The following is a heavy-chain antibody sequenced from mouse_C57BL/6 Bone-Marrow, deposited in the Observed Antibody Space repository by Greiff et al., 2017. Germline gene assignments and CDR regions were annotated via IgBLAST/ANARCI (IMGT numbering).Heavy chain of an antibody. CDR2: IYPRSGNT. J-gene: IGHJ2*01. Sequence: QVQLKQSGAELARPGASVKLSCKASGYTFTSYGISWVKQRTGQGLEWIGEIYPRSGNTYYNEKFKGKATLTADKSSSTAYMELRSLTSEDSAIXYCARLNPDYFDYWGQGTTLTVSS. V-gene: IGHV1-81*01. CDR3: ARLNPDYFDY. D-gene: IGHD1-3*01. CDR1: GYTFTSYG.